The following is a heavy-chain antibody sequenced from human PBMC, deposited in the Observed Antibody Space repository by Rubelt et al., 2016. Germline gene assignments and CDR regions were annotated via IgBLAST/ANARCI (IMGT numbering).Heavy chain of an antibody. CDR1: GGSISSSSYY. D-gene: IGHD6-13*01. Sequence: QLQLQESGPGLVKPSETLSLTCTVSGGSISSSSYYWGWIRQPPGKGLEWIGYIYYSGSTNYNPSLKIRVTISVDTSKNQFSLKLSSVTAADTAVYYCARVVAAAGTSYYGMDVWGQGTTVTVSS. V-gene: IGHV4-61*05. CDR2: IYYSGST. J-gene: IGHJ6*02. CDR3: ARVVAAAGTSYYGMDV.